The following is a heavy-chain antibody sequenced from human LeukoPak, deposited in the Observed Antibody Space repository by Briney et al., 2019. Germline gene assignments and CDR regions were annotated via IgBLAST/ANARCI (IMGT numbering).Heavy chain of an antibody. CDR3: ARASQYNYGYFDY. V-gene: IGHV3-30*02. D-gene: IGHD5-18*01. Sequence: GGSLRLSCAAPGFTFSSYGMHWVRQAPGKGLEWVAFIRYDGSNKYYADSVKGRFTISRDNSKNTLYLQMNSLRAEDTAVYYCARASQYNYGYFDYWGQGTLVTVSS. CDR2: IRYDGSNK. CDR1: GFTFSSYG. J-gene: IGHJ4*02.